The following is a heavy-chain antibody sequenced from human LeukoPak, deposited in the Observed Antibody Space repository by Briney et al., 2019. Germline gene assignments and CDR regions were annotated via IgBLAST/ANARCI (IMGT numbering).Heavy chain of an antibody. V-gene: IGHV1-18*01. Sequence: ASVKVSCKASGYTFTSYGISWVRQAPGQGLEWMGWISAYNGNTNYAQKLQGRVTMTTDTSTSTAYMELRSLRSDDTAVYYCAKDYHDFLTGQPLSFDCWGQGTLVTVSS. J-gene: IGHJ4*02. CDR2: ISAYNGNT. CDR1: GYTFTSYG. CDR3: AKDYHDFLTGQPLSFDC. D-gene: IGHD3-9*01.